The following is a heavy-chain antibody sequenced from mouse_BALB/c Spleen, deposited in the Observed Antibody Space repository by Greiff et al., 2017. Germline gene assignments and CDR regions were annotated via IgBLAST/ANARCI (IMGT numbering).Heavy chain of an antibody. V-gene: IGHV5-9-4*01. CDR3: AREGFTTVVAWYFDY. Sequence: EVQRVESGGGLVKPGGSLKLSCAASGFTFSSYAMSWVRQSPEKRLEWVAEISSGGSYTYYPDTVTGRFTISRDNAKNTLYLEMSSLRSEDTAMYYCAREGFTTVVAWYFDYWGQGTTLTVSS. D-gene: IGHD1-1*01. CDR1: GFTFSSYA. CDR2: ISSGGSYT. J-gene: IGHJ2*01.